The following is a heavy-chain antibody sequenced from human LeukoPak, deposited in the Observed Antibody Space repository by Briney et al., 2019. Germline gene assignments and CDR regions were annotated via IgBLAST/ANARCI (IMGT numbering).Heavy chain of an antibody. D-gene: IGHD2-2*02. J-gene: IGHJ4*02. Sequence: ASVKVSCKASRYTFTDYYMHWVRQAPGQGLEWMGWINPNSGGTNYAQKFQGRVTMTRDTSISTAYMELSRLRSDDTAVYYCVRGGVVPTAIFDYWGQGTLATVSS. CDR2: INPNSGGT. CDR1: RYTFTDYY. CDR3: VRGGVVPTAIFDY. V-gene: IGHV1-2*02.